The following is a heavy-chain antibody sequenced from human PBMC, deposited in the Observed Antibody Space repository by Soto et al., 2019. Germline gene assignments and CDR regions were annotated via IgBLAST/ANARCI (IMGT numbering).Heavy chain of an antibody. V-gene: IGHV1-46*01. CDR3: AREGANCNPETNFDY. D-gene: IGHD1-26*01. CDR2: INPSGGST. CDR1: GYTFTSYY. Sequence: ASVKVSFKASGYTFTSYYMHWVRQAPGQGLEWMGIINPSGGSTSYAQKFQGRVTMTRDTSTSTVYMELSSLRSEDTAVYYCAREGANCNPETNFDYWGQRTLDTVSS. J-gene: IGHJ4*02.